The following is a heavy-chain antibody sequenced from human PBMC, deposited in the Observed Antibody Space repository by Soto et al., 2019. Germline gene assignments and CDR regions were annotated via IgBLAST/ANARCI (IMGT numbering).Heavy chain of an antibody. CDR1: GYSFTSYW. D-gene: IGHD3-10*01. Sequence: GESLKISCKGSGYSFTSYWIGWVRQMPGKGLEWMGIIYPGDSDTRYSPSFQGQVTISADKSISTAYLQWSSLKASDTAMYYCAKHTIWFGERNYYYYGMDVWGQGTTVTVSS. CDR3: AKHTIWFGERNYYYYGMDV. V-gene: IGHV5-51*01. J-gene: IGHJ6*02. CDR2: IYPGDSDT.